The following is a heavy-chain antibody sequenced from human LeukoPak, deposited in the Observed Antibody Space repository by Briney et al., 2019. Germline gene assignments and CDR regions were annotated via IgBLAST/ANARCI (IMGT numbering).Heavy chain of an antibody. D-gene: IGHD3-9*01. J-gene: IGHJ4*02. V-gene: IGHV4-59*12. CDR1: GGSISSYS. CDR2: IDYSGNT. CDR3: GKTDIWFNPIDY. Sequence: SETLSLTCTVSGGSISSYSWSWIRQPPGKGLEWIGYIDYSGNTNYNPSLKSRVTISVDTSKNQFSLKVSSVTAADTAIYYCGKTDIWFNPIDYWGPGSLVIVSS.